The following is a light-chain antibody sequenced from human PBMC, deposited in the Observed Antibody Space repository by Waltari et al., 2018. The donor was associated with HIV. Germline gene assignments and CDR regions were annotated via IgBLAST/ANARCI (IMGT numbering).Light chain of an antibody. V-gene: IGLV1-40*01. CDR3: QSYDTSLSLAV. CDR2: AHP. CDR1: SSNIGANYD. J-gene: IGLJ1*01. Sequence: QSVLTQPPSVSGTPGQRVTISCTGSSSNIGANYDVHWYQQLPGSAPKLLISAHPYRPSGVPGRFSGSKPGTSASLAITGLQADDEAEYYCQSYDTSLSLAVFGTGTKVTVL.